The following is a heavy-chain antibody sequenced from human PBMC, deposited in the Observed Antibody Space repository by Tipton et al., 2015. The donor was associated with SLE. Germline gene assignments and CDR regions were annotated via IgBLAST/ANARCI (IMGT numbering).Heavy chain of an antibody. CDR2: IYYSGNT. D-gene: IGHD1-7*01. CDR3: ARATDWNLSPDV. Sequence: TLSLTCTVSGGSISSGGYYWTWIRQLPGKGLEWIGYIYYSGNTYYNPSLGSRLTISLDTSKDQFSLRLTSVTAADTAVYYCARATDWNLSPDVWGKGTTVTASS. J-gene: IGHJ6*04. CDR1: GGSISSGGYY. V-gene: IGHV4-31*03.